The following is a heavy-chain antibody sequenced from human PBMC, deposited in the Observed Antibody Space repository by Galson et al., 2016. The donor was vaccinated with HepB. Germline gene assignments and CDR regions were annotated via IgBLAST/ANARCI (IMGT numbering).Heavy chain of an antibody. Sequence: SLRLSCAASGFTFGSYAMSWVRQAPGKGLEWVSSITGSGATTSFTDSVQGRFTISRDNSRNTMYLEMHSLRGEDTAVYYCAKCKMKTGNRSFDSWGQGTLVTVSS. V-gene: IGHV3-23*01. J-gene: IGHJ4*02. D-gene: IGHD1-14*01. CDR2: ITGSGATT. CDR3: AKCKMKTGNRSFDS. CDR1: GFTFGSYA.